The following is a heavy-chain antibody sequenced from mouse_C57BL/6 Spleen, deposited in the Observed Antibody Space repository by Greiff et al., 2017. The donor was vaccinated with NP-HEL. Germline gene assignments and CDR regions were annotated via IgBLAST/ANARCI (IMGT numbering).Heavy chain of an antibody. CDR3: ARESLLVFAY. CDR2: ISSGSSTI. J-gene: IGHJ3*01. D-gene: IGHD2-10*01. CDR1: GFTFSDYG. Sequence: EVMLVESGGGLVKPGGSLKLSCAASGFTFSDYGMHWVRQAPEKGLEWVAYISSGSSTIYYADTVKGRFTISRDNAKNTLFLQMTSLRSEDTAMYYCARESLLVFAYWGQGTLVTVSA. V-gene: IGHV5-17*01.